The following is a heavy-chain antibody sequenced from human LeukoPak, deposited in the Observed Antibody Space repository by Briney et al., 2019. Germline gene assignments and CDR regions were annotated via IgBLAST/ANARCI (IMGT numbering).Heavy chain of an antibody. Sequence: SETLSLTCTVSGDSISSYYWNWIRQPAGKGLEWIGRINTGGSSNYNPSLKSRVTMSIDTSKNQFSLKLSSVTAADTAVYYCVRARSGSYSDYWGQGTLVTVSS. D-gene: IGHD3-10*01. J-gene: IGHJ4*02. CDR3: VRARSGSYSDY. CDR1: GDSISSYY. CDR2: INTGGSS. V-gene: IGHV4-4*07.